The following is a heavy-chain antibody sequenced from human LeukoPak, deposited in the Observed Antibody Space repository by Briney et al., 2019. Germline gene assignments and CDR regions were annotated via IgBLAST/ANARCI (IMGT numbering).Heavy chain of an antibody. CDR3: ARSGQLAAAVHNWFDP. CDR2: IYPGDSDT. J-gene: IGHJ5*02. Sequence: GESLKISGKGSGYSFTSYWIGWVRQMPGKGLEWMGIIYPGDSDTRYSPSFQGQVTISADKSISPAYLQWSSLKASDTAMYYCARSGQLAAAVHNWFDPWGQGTMVTVSS. V-gene: IGHV5-51*01. CDR1: GYSFTSYW. D-gene: IGHD6-13*01.